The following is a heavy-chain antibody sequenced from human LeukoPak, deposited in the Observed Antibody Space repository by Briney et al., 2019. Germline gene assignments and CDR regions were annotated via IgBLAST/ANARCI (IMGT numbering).Heavy chain of an antibody. CDR3: ARGGSLAYNWTDP. D-gene: IGHD6-13*01. V-gene: IGHV4-4*07. J-gene: IGHJ5*02. Sequence: SETLSLTCSVSGDSISSYYWNWIRQPAGKGLEWIGRVDTSGRTNYNPSLKSRLTMSLDTSKNQFSLRVSSVTAADTAVYYCARGGSLAYNWTDPWGQGILVTVSS. CDR2: VDTSGRT. CDR1: GDSISSYY.